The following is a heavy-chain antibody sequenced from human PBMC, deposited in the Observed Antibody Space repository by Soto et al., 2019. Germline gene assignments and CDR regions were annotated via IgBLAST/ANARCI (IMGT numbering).Heavy chain of an antibody. V-gene: IGHV4-39*01. CDR3: VRHNTVTTGYFEK. D-gene: IGHD4-17*01. CDR2: IYNSGST. J-gene: IGHJ1*01. Sequence: SETLSLTCTVSGDSIRSRGYFWGWIRQSPGKGLEWIGSIYNSGSTYFNPSLKSRLTMSVDTSKNQFTLKLNSVTAADTAVYYCVRHNTVTTGYFEKWGQGTRVTVSS. CDR1: GDSIRSRGYF.